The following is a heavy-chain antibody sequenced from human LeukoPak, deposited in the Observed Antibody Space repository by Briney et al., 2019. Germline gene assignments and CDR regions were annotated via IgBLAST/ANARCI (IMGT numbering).Heavy chain of an antibody. D-gene: IGHD6-13*01. Sequence: GGSLRLSCAASGFTFSSYGMHWVRQAPGKGLEWVAVIWYDGSNKYYADSVKGRFTISRDNSKNTLYLQMNSLRAEDTAVYYCARARATASSSWYIDWFDPWGQGTLVTVSS. CDR2: IWYDGSNK. J-gene: IGHJ5*02. CDR3: ARARATASSSWYIDWFDP. CDR1: GFTFSSYG. V-gene: IGHV3-33*01.